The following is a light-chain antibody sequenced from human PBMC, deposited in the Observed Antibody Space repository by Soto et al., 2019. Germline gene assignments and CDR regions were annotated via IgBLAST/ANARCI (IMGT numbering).Light chain of an antibody. CDR2: ESS. V-gene: IGKV3-11*01. CDR1: QNVANY. J-gene: IGKJ5*01. Sequence: EIVLTQSPATLSLSPGERATLSCRASQNVANYLDWYQQKPGQAPRLLIYESSNRATGIAARFSGSGSWTDFTLTISSLEPEDFAVYYCQQYNNWPPITFGQGTRLDIK. CDR3: QQYNNWPPIT.